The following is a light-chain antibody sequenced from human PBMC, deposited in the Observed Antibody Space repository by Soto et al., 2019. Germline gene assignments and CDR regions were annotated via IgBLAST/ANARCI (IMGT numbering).Light chain of an antibody. J-gene: IGLJ2*01. CDR3: QAWDPSAVL. CDR2: QDT. Sequence: SYELTQPPSVSVSPRQTASISCSGDELGDKYASWYQQKPGQAPVLIMYQDTKRPSGIPERFSGSNSGNTATLTISGTQAMDEADYYCQAWDPSAVLFGGGTMLTVL. V-gene: IGLV3-1*01. CDR1: ELGDKY.